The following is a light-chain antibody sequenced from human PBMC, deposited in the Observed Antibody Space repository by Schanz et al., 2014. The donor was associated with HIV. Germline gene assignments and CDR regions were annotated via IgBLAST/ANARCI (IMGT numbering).Light chain of an antibody. V-gene: IGLV1-40*01. CDR1: SSNIGAGYD. CDR2: GNS. CDR3: LSYDNTLSGSRI. J-gene: IGLJ2*01. Sequence: QSVLTQPPSVSGAPGQRVTISCTGSSSNIGAGYDVHWYKQLPGTAPKLLIYGNSNRPSGVPDRFSGSKSGTSASLAITGLQAEDEADYYCLSYDNTLSGSRIFGGGTKLT.